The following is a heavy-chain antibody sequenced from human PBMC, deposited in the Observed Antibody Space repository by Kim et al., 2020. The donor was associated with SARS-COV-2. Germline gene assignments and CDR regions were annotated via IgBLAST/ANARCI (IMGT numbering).Heavy chain of an antibody. D-gene: IGHD3-10*01. Sequence: SETLSLTCTVSGGSISSSSYYWGWIRQPPGKGLEWIGSIYYSGSTYYNPSLKSRVTISVDTSKNQFSLKLSSVTAADTAVYYCARHVVWGYYGSGSAIQGWFYPWGQGTLVTVSS. J-gene: IGHJ5*02. CDR3: ARHVVWGYYGSGSAIQGWFYP. CDR2: IYYSGST. CDR1: GGSISSSSYY. V-gene: IGHV4-39*01.